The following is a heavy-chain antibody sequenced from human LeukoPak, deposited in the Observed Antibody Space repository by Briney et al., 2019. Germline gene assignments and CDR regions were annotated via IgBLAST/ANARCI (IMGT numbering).Heavy chain of an antibody. Sequence: KTSKTLSLTCTVSGGSISSSSYYWGWIRQPPGKGLEWIGSIYYSGSTYYNPSLKSRVTISVDTSKNQFSLKLSSVTAADTAVYYCARDTPGWGANFDYWGQGTLVTVSS. V-gene: IGHV4-39*07. D-gene: IGHD7-27*01. CDR1: GGSISSSSYY. J-gene: IGHJ4*02. CDR2: IYYSGST. CDR3: ARDTPGWGANFDY.